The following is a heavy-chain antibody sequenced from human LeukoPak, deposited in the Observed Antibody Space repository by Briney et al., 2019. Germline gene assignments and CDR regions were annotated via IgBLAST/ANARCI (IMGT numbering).Heavy chain of an antibody. CDR3: ARDSRRIAVAGTGFDY. CDR2: INHSGST. J-gene: IGHJ4*02. D-gene: IGHD6-19*01. V-gene: IGHV4-34*01. CDR1: GGSFSGYY. Sequence: PSETLSLTCAVYGGSFSGYYWSWVRQPPGKGLEWIGEINHSGSTNYNPSLKSRVTISVDTSKNQFSLKLSSVTAADTAVYYCARDSRRIAVAGTGFDYWGQGTLVTVSS.